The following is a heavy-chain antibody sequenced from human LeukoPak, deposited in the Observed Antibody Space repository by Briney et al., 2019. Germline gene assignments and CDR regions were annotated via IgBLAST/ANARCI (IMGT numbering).Heavy chain of an antibody. J-gene: IGHJ4*02. Sequence: ASVKVSCKASGYTFTGYYMHWVRQAPGQGLEWMGIINPSGGSTSYAQKFQGRVTMTRDTSTSTVYMELSSLRSEDTAVYYCARVGRYCSSTSCYEGIDYWGQGTLVTVSS. D-gene: IGHD2-2*01. CDR1: GYTFTGYY. CDR2: INPSGGST. CDR3: ARVGRYCSSTSCYEGIDY. V-gene: IGHV1-46*01.